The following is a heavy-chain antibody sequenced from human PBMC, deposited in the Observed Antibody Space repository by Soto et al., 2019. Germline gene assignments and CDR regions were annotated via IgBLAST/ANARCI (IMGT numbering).Heavy chain of an antibody. Sequence: LSLTCAVYGGSFSGYYWSWIRQPPGKGLEWIGEINHSGSTNYNPSLKSRVTISVDTSKNQFSLKLSSVTAADTAVYYCARGPRLYYYDSSGYYEPGDYWGQGTLVTVSS. V-gene: IGHV4-34*01. D-gene: IGHD3-22*01. J-gene: IGHJ4*02. CDR2: INHSGST. CDR1: GGSFSGYY. CDR3: ARGPRLYYYDSSGYYEPGDY.